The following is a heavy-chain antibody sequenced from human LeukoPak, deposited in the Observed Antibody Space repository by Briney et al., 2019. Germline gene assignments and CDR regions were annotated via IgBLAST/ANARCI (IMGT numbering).Heavy chain of an antibody. Sequence: SETLSLTCTVSGGSISSSSYYWGWIRQPPGKGLEWIGSIYYSGSTYYNPSLKSRVTISVDTSKNQFSLKLSSVTAADTAVYYCARLLSRGSGFFGSGGDYWGQGTLVTVSS. J-gene: IGHJ4*02. CDR2: IYYSGST. CDR1: GGSISSSSYY. V-gene: IGHV4-39*01. D-gene: IGHD3-10*01. CDR3: ARLLSRGSGFFGSGGDY.